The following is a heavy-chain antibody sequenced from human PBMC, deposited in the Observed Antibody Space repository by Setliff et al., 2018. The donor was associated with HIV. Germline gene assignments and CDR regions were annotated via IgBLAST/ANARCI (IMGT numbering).Heavy chain of an antibody. Sequence: PSETLSLTCAVYGGSFSGYYWSWIRQPPGKGLKWIGEIIPSGSTNYNPSLKSRVTISVDTSKNQFSLKLSSVTAADTAVYYCARRSGYAEDYWGQGTLVTVS. D-gene: IGHD5-12*01. J-gene: IGHJ4*02. CDR1: GGSFSGYY. CDR3: ARRSGYAEDY. CDR2: IIPSGST. V-gene: IGHV4-34*12.